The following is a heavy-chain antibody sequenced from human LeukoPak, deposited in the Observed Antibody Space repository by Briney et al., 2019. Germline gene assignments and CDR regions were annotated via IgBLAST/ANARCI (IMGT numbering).Heavy chain of an antibody. CDR1: GYSFTSYW. J-gene: IGHJ4*02. V-gene: IGHV5-51*01. CDR2: IYPGDSDT. Sequence: LGESLKIYCRGSGYSFTSYWIGWVRQMPGKGLEWMGIIYPGDSDTRYSPSFQGQVTISADKSISTAYLQWSSLKASDTAMYYCARRYYYDSSGLGSFDYWGQGTLVTVSS. D-gene: IGHD3-22*01. CDR3: ARRYYYDSSGLGSFDY.